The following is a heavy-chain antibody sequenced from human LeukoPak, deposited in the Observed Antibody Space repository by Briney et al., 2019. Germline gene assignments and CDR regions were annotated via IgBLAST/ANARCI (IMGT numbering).Heavy chain of an antibody. J-gene: IGHJ6*02. CDR3: ARDQVGIAAAGPGDYYYGMDV. CDR1: GGSISSYY. Sequence: SETLSLTCTVSGGSISSYYWIWIRQPPGKGLEWIGFIYYNGNTNYNPSLKSRVTVSEDSSKSQSSLKLTSVTAADTAVYYCARDQVGIAAAGPGDYYYGMDVWGQGTTVTVSS. D-gene: IGHD6-13*01. V-gene: IGHV4-59*01. CDR2: IYYNGNT.